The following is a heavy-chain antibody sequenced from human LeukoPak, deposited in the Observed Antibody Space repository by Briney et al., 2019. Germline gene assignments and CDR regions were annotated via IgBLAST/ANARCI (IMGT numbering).Heavy chain of an antibody. CDR2: ISAYNGNT. CDR1: GYTFTSYG. Sequence: GASVKVSCKASGYTFTSYGISWVRQAPGQGLEWMGLISAYNGNTNYAQKLQGRVTMTTDTSTSAAYMELRSLRSDDTAVYYCARAKDYYGSGSPFFWYWGQGTLVTVSS. CDR3: ARAKDYYGSGSPFFWY. D-gene: IGHD3-10*01. J-gene: IGHJ4*02. V-gene: IGHV1-18*01.